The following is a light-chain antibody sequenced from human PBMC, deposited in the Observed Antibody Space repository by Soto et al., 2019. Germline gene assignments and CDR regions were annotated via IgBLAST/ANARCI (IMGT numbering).Light chain of an antibody. Sequence: DIRMTQSPSSLSAFVGDTVTITCRASQDIIYYLAWYQQKPGKIPKLLIHSASTLQTGVQSRFSGTGSGTVFTLTINHLQPEDVATYYCQQYNSAPNTFGQGSRLEIK. CDR1: QDIIYY. V-gene: IGKV1-27*01. CDR2: SAS. J-gene: IGKJ2*01. CDR3: QQYNSAPNT.